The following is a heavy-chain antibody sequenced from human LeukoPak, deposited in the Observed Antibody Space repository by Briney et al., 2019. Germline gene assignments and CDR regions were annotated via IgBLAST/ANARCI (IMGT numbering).Heavy chain of an antibody. D-gene: IGHD3-22*01. CDR3: ARQSSGYFFYFDY. V-gene: IGHV4-38-2*02. Sequence: PSETLSLTCTVSGYSISSGYYWGCIRQPPGKGLECIGSSYHSGSSYYTPSLKSRVTISVDTSKTQFSLKLSSVTAADTAVYYCARQSSGYFFYFDYWGQGTLVTVSS. J-gene: IGHJ4*02. CDR2: SYHSGSS. CDR1: GYSISSGYY.